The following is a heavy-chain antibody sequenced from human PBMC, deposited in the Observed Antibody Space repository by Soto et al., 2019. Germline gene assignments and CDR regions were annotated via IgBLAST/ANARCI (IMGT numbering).Heavy chain of an antibody. Sequence: QVQLQESGPGLVKPSGTLSLTCAVSGGSISSSNWWSWVRQPPGKGLEWIGEIYHSGSTNYNPSPQRRVTISVXXAXSXXSLKLSSVAAADTAVYYCARGRYCSGGRCYSTQDYWGQGTLVTVSS. J-gene: IGHJ4*02. CDR2: IYHSGST. CDR3: ARGRYCSGGRCYSTQDY. D-gene: IGHD2-15*01. V-gene: IGHV4-4*02. CDR1: GGSISSSNW.